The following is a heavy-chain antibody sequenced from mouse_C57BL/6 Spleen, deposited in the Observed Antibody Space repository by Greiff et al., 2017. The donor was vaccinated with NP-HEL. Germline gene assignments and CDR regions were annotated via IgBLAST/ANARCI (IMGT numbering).Heavy chain of an antibody. Sequence: QVQLQQPGAELVRPGSSVKLSCKASGYTFTSYWMHWVKQRPIQGLEWIGNIDPSDSETHYTQKFKDKATLTVDTSPSTTYMPLSSLTSDDSAVYYCARFTSVVPFDYWGQGTTLTVSS. J-gene: IGHJ2*01. CDR3: ARFTSVVPFDY. CDR2: IDPSDSET. D-gene: IGHD1-1*01. CDR1: GYTFTSYW. V-gene: IGHV1-52*01.